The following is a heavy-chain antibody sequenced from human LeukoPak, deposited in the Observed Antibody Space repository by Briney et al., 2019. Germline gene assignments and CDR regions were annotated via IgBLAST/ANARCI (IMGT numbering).Heavy chain of an antibody. Sequence: GRSLRLSCAASGFTFSSYAMHWVRQAPGKGLEGVAVISYDGSNKYYADSVKGRFTISRDNSKNTLYLQMNSLRAEDTAVYYCARDMGLGYCSSTSCYPFDYWGQGTLVTVSS. V-gene: IGHV3-30*01. J-gene: IGHJ4*02. D-gene: IGHD2-2*01. CDR1: GFTFSSYA. CDR2: ISYDGSNK. CDR3: ARDMGLGYCSSTSCYPFDY.